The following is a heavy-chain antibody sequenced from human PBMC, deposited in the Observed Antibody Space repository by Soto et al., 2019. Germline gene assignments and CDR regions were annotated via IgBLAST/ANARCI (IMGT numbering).Heavy chain of an antibody. CDR1: GYTFTSYD. CDR3: AREESAYYYYGMDF. J-gene: IGHJ6*02. D-gene: IGHD3-10*01. Sequence: QVQLVQSGAEVKKPGASVKVSCKASGYTFTSYDINWVRQATGQGLEWVGWMNPNSGNTGYAQKVQSRVTMTSNTSISTAYMELSSLRSEDTAVYYCAREESAYYYYGMDFWGQGTTVTFSS. CDR2: MNPNSGNT. V-gene: IGHV1-8*01.